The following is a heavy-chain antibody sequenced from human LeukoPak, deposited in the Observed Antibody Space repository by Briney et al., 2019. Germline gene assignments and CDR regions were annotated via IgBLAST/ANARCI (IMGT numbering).Heavy chain of an antibody. Sequence: ASVKVSCKASGYTFTSYGISWVRQAPGQGLEWMGWISAYNGNTNYAQKLQGRVTMTTDTSTSTACMELRSLRSDDTAVYYCARDPERGDFDYWGQGTLVTVSS. J-gene: IGHJ4*02. D-gene: IGHD1-14*01. CDR3: ARDPERGDFDY. CDR2: ISAYNGNT. V-gene: IGHV1-18*01. CDR1: GYTFTSYG.